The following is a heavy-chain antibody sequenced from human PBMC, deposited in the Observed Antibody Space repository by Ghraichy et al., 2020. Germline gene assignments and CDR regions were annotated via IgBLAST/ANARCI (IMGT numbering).Heavy chain of an antibody. D-gene: IGHD6-19*01. CDR1: GFTFSSYS. V-gene: IGHV3-48*02. CDR3: ARVIYSSGWYVTADKWYWHFDL. Sequence: GGSLRLSCAASGFTFSSYSMNWVRQAPGKGLAWVSYISGSSNTIYYTDSVKGRFTISRDNAKNSLYLQMNSLRDEDTAVYYCARVIYSSGWYVTADKWYWHFDLWGRGTLVTVSS. CDR2: ISGSSNTI. J-gene: IGHJ2*01.